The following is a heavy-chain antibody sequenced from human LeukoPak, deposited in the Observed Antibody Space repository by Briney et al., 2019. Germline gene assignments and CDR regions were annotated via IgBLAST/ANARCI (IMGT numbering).Heavy chain of an antibody. CDR1: GFTVSSNY. V-gene: IGHV3-53*04. D-gene: IGHD4-23*01. J-gene: IGHJ6*02. CDR3: ARVDYGGNSGYYGMDV. CDR2: IYSGGST. Sequence: PGGSLRLSCAASGFTVSSNYKSWVRQAPGKGLEWVSVIYSGGSTYYADSVKGRFTISRHNSKNTLYLQMNSLRAEDTAVYYCARVDYGGNSGYYGMDVWGQGTTVTVSS.